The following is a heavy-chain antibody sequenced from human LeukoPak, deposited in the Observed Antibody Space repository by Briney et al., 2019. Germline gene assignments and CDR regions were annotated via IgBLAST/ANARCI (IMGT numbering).Heavy chain of an antibody. V-gene: IGHV1-69*13. CDR1: GYTFTSYG. D-gene: IGHD2-2*03. J-gene: IGHJ6*02. CDR2: IIPIFGTA. Sequence: GASVKVSCKASGYTFTSYGISWVRQAPGQGLEWMGGIIPIFGTANYAQKFQGRVTITADESTSTAYMELSSLRSEDTAVYYCAARLDIVVVPAAMLDYYYYYGMDVWGQGTTVTVSS. CDR3: AARLDIVVVPAAMLDYYYYYGMDV.